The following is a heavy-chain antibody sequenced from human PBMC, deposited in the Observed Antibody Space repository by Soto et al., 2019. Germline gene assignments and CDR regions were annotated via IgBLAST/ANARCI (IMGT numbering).Heavy chain of an antibody. Sequence: GESLKISCKGSGYSFTSYWLGWVRQMPGKGLEWMGIIYPGDSDTRYSPSFQGQVTISADKSISTAYLQWSSLKASDTAMYYCASTRYNYGQNYCYYGMDVWGKGNTVTIPS. CDR2: IYPGDSDT. V-gene: IGHV5-51*01. CDR1: GYSFTSYW. CDR3: ASTRYNYGQNYCYYGMDV. J-gene: IGHJ6*04. D-gene: IGHD5-18*01.